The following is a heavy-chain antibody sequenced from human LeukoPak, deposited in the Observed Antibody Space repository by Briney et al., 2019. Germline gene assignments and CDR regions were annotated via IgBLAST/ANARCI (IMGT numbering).Heavy chain of an antibody. CDR2: IYSGGST. CDR3: PKDGYSYGYSPPYYCHY. D-gene: IGHD5-18*01. CDR1: GFTVSSNY. V-gene: IGHV3-53*01. J-gene: IGHJ4*02. Sequence: GGSLRLSCAASGFTVSSNYMSWVRQAPGQGLGWVSVIYSGGSTYYADSVNDLFTISRDNSKNTLSLQMNSVRVEDTAVYYCPKDGYSYGYSPPYYCHYWGQGTLFSLSS.